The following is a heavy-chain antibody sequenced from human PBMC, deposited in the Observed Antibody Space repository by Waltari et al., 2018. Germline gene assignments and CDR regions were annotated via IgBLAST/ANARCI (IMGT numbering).Heavy chain of an antibody. D-gene: IGHD6-13*01. CDR3: ALTAAANWFDP. CDR2: IYYSGST. CDR1: GGSISSGGYY. Sequence: QVQLQESAPGLVTPSPTLSLTCTVSGGSISSGGYYCSWIRQHPGKGLEWIGYIYYSGSTYYNPSLKSRVTISADTSKNQFSLKLSSVTAADTAVYYCALTAAANWFDPWGQGTLFTVSS. V-gene: IGHV4-31*03. J-gene: IGHJ5*02.